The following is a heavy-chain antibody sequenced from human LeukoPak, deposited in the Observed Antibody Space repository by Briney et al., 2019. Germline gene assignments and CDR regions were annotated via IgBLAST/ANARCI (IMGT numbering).Heavy chain of an antibody. V-gene: IGHV4-38-2*02. CDR3: ARLAYGSGSYYNPSYFDY. CDR1: GYSISSGYY. CDR2: IYYSGST. J-gene: IGHJ4*02. Sequence: SETLSLTCTVSGYSISSGYYWGWIRQPPGKGLEWIGSIYYSGSTYYDPSLKSRVTISVDTSKNQFSLKLSSVTAADTAVYYCARLAYGSGSYYNPSYFDYWGQGTLVTVSS. D-gene: IGHD3-10*01.